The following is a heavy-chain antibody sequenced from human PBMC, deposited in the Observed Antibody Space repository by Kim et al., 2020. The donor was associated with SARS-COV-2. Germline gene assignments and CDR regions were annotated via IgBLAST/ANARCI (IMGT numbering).Heavy chain of an antibody. Sequence: ASVKVSCKVSGYTLTELSMHWVRQAPGKGLEWMGGFDPEDGETIYAQKFQGRVTMTEDTSTDTAYMELSSLRSEDTAVYYCATVPPYYDILTGYSPARFYYYGMDVWGQWTTVTVSS. V-gene: IGHV1-24*01. CDR1: GYTLTELS. CDR3: ATVPPYYDILTGYSPARFYYYGMDV. CDR2: FDPEDGET. J-gene: IGHJ6*02. D-gene: IGHD3-9*01.